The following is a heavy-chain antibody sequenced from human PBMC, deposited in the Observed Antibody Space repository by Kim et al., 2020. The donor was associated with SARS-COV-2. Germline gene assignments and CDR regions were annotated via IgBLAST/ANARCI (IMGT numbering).Heavy chain of an antibody. Sequence: SVKVSCKASGYTFSSSAMQWVRQARGQRLEWIGWIVVGSGNTNYAQKFQERVTITRDMSTSTAYMELSSLRSDDTAVYYCAAGPGSGCPDYWGQGTLVTVSS. CDR1: GYTFSSSA. J-gene: IGHJ4*02. D-gene: IGHD3-22*01. V-gene: IGHV1-58*02. CDR3: AAGPGSGCPDY. CDR2: IVVGSGNT.